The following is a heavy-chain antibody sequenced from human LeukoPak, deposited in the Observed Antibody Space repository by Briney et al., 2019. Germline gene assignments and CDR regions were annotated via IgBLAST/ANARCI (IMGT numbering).Heavy chain of an antibody. Sequence: GGSLRLSCAASGFSFSSYSMNWVRQAPGKGLEWVSSISSSSSYIYYADSLKGRFTISRDNAKNPLYLQMNSLRAEDTAVYYCASDGYNSFDNWGQGTLVTVSS. CDR1: GFSFSSYS. D-gene: IGHD5-24*01. CDR2: ISSSSSYI. V-gene: IGHV3-21*01. CDR3: ASDGYNSFDN. J-gene: IGHJ4*02.